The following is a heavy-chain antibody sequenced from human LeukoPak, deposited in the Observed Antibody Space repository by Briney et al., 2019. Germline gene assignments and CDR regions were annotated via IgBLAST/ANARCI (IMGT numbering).Heavy chain of an antibody. CDR1: GYTLTELS. CDR3: ATQTGYYYYYYMDV. V-gene: IGHV1-24*01. D-gene: IGHD1-14*01. J-gene: IGHJ6*03. Sequence: ASVKVSCKVSGYTLTELSMHWVRQAPGKGLEWMGGFDPEDGETIYAQKFQGRVTMTEDTFTDTAYMELSSLRSEDTAVYYCATQTGYYYYYYMDVWGKGTTVTVSS. CDR2: FDPEDGET.